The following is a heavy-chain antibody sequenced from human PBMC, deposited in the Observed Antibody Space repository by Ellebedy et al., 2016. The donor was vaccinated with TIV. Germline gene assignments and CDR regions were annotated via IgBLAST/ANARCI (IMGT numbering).Heavy chain of an antibody. Sequence: GESLKISCAASGFTFSSYSMNWVRQAPGKGLEWVALIWYDGSNKYYGDSVKGRFTISRDNSKNTLYLQMNSLRAEDTAVYYCARDEGRGGSFDIWGQGTMVTVSS. V-gene: IGHV3-33*08. CDR2: IWYDGSNK. CDR3: ARDEGRGGSFDI. D-gene: IGHD3-16*01. J-gene: IGHJ3*02. CDR1: GFTFSSYS.